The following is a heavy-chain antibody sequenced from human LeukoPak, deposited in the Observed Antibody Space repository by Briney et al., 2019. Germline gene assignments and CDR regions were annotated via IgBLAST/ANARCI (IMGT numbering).Heavy chain of an antibody. CDR2: IYYSGST. J-gene: IGHJ5*02. Sequence: SETLSLTCTVSGGSISSSSYYWGWIRQSPGKGLEWIGSIYYSGSTYYNPSLKSRVTISVDTSRNQFSLKLTSVTAADTAVYYCARRRESRNWFDPWGQGTLVTVSS. CDR1: GGSISSSSYY. V-gene: IGHV4-39*01. D-gene: IGHD5-24*01. CDR3: ARRRESRNWFDP.